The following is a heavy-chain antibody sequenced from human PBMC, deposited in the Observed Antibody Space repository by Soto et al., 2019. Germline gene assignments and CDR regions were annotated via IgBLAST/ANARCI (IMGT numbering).Heavy chain of an antibody. D-gene: IGHD3-22*01. Sequence: QVQLVQSGAEVKKPGASVKVSCKASGYTFTNYDINWVRQATGQGLEWRGWRNPNSGNTGYAQKFQGRVTMTRKTSISTAYMELSSLRSEDTAVYYCARPLSYDSSGYYYDYYHYGMDVWGQGTTVTVSS. CDR1: GYTFTNYD. CDR2: RNPNSGNT. V-gene: IGHV1-8*01. J-gene: IGHJ6*02. CDR3: ARPLSYDSSGYYYDYYHYGMDV.